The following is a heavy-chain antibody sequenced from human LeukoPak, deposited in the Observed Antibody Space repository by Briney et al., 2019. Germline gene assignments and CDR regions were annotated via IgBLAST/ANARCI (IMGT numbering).Heavy chain of an antibody. CDR1: GFTFSSYS. V-gene: IGHV3-48*04. CDR2: ISSSSSTI. D-gene: IGHD3-22*01. J-gene: IGHJ4*02. CDR3: ARQDDRTLDY. Sequence: GESLRLSCAASGFTFSSYSMNWVRQAPGKGLEWVSYISSSSSTIYYADSVKGRFTISRDNAKNSLYLQMNSLRAEDTAVYYCARQDDRTLDYWGQGTLVTVSS.